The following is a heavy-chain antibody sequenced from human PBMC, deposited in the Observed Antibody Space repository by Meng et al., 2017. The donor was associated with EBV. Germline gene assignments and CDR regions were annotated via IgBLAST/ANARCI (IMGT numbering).Heavy chain of an antibody. CDR1: GGTLSSDA. J-gene: IGHJ4*02. CDR3: ASESGRGFTPDY. Sequence: GARVRKAGSTVKSSGRTSGGTLSSDAVRWVQQAPGQGLEWMGGIITMVGAPHCARKCQGRVTIIGDESTSTHSMELNSLRSEDTAMYYCASESGRGFTPDYWGQGTLVTVSS. D-gene: IGHD3-10*01. V-gene: IGHV1-69*01. CDR2: IITMVGAP.